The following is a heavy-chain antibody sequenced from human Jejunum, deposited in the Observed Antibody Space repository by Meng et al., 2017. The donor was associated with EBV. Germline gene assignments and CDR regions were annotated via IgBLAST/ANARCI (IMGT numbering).Heavy chain of an antibody. Sequence: EVQCVGSGGGLVKPGGSLRLSCSTSGLAFSTSSMNWVRQAPGKGLEWVSSISSDSNHMYYADSIKGRFTISRDNAKNSLYLQMNSLRDEDTAVYYCARGGRIDGYKYDYWGQGTLVTVSS. V-gene: IGHV3-21*01. J-gene: IGHJ4*02. CDR2: ISSDSNHM. CDR3: ARGGRIDGYKYDY. CDR1: GLAFSTSS. D-gene: IGHD5-24*01.